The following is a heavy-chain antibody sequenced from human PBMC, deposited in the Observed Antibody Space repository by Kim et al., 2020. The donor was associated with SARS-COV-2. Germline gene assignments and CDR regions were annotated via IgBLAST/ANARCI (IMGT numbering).Heavy chain of an antibody. CDR1: GFTFSGYW. Sequence: GGSLRLSCAASGFTFSGYWIHWVRQAPGKGLVWVSRISGDGTTTDYADSAKGRFTISRDNAKNTVYLQMNSLRAEDTAVYYCASGDTSRWGYFYYWGQGALVTVSS. J-gene: IGHJ4*02. V-gene: IGHV3-74*01. D-gene: IGHD6-13*01. CDR3: ASGDTSRWGYFYY. CDR2: ISGDGTTT.